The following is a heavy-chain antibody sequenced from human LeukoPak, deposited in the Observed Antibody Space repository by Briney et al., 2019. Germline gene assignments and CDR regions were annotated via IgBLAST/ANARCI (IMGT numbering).Heavy chain of an antibody. CDR2: ISPYNGNT. CDR1: GYTFSNYG. D-gene: IGHD5-18*01. Sequence: ASVKVSFKTSGYTFSNYGISWVRQAPGQGLEWMGSISPYNGNTNYAQKFRGRVTMTTDTSTTTGYMELRSLRSDDTAIYYCARGWLQPYWYFDLWGRGTLVTVSS. J-gene: IGHJ2*01. V-gene: IGHV1-18*01. CDR3: ARGWLQPYWYFDL.